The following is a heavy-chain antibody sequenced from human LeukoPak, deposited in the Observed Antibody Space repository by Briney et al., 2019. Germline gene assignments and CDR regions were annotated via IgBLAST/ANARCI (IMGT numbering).Heavy chain of an antibody. CDR3: ARDRGHDSGGYFRY. CDR2: ISADNGNT. V-gene: IGHV1-18*01. Sequence: ASVKVSCKASGYTFTTYGISWVRQAPGQGLEWMGWISADNGNTNYAQKLQGRVTMTTDTSTTTAYMELRSLGSDDTAAYYCARDRGHDSGGYFRYWGQGTLVTVSS. CDR1: GYTFTTYG. D-gene: IGHD3-22*01. J-gene: IGHJ4*02.